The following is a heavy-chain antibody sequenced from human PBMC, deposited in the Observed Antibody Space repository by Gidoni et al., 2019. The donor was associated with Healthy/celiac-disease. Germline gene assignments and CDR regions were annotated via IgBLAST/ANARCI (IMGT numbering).Heavy chain of an antibody. J-gene: IGHJ4*02. CDR3: AKGRYNWNDVYFDY. D-gene: IGHD1-20*01. CDR2: ISWNSGSI. V-gene: IGHV3-9*01. CDR1: GFTFDDYA. Sequence: EVQLVESGGGLVQPGRSLRLSCAASGFTFDDYAMHWVRQAPGKGLEWVSGISWNSGSIGYADSVKGRFTISRDNAKNSLYLQMNSLRAEDTALYYCAKGRYNWNDVYFDYWGQGTLVTVSS.